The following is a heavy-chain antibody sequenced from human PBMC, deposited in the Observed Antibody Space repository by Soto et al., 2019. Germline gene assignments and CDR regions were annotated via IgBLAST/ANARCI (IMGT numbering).Heavy chain of an antibody. CDR2: MNPNSGNT. CDR1: GYTFTSYD. D-gene: IGHD2-2*01. Sequence: QVQLVQSGAEVKKPGASVKVSCKASGYTFTSYDINWVRQATGQGLEWMGWMNPNSGNTGYAQKFQGRVTMTRNTSISTAYMELSSLRSEDTAVYYCARGGYCSSTSCYGYYYYYYYMDVWGKGTTVTVSS. CDR3: ARGGYCSSTSCYGYYYYYYYMDV. V-gene: IGHV1-8*01. J-gene: IGHJ6*03.